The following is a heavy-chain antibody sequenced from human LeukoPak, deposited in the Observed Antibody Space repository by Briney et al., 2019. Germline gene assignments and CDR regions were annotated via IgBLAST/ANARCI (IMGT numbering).Heavy chain of an antibody. Sequence: GGSLRLSCAASGFTFSNAWMSWVRQAPGKGLEWVVRIKSKTDGGTTDYAAPVKGRFTISRDDSKNTLYLQMNSLKTEDTAVYYCTSHPLWELYSLDYWGQGTLVTVSS. D-gene: IGHD1-26*01. CDR2: IKSKTDGGTT. V-gene: IGHV3-15*01. J-gene: IGHJ4*02. CDR1: GFTFSNAW. CDR3: TSHPLWELYSLDY.